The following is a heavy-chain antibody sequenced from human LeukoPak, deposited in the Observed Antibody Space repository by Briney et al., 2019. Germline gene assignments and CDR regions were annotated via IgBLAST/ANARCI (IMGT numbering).Heavy chain of an antibody. CDR2: INSDGSSI. Sequence: GGSLRLSCAASGFTFSSYWMHWVRQAPGKGLVWVSRINSDGSSISYADSVKGRFTISRDNAKNSLFLQMNSLRDEDTAVYYCASGFSSSPYFDYWGQGTLVTVSS. CDR1: GFTFSSYW. CDR3: ASGFSSSPYFDY. J-gene: IGHJ4*02. D-gene: IGHD6-6*01. V-gene: IGHV3-74*01.